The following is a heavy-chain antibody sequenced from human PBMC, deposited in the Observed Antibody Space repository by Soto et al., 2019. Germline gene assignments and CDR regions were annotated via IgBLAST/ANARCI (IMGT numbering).Heavy chain of an antibody. CDR3: AIGAQYCSGGSCYSLLDY. J-gene: IGHJ4*02. Sequence: EVQLLESGGGLVQPGGSLRLSCAASGFTFSSYAMSWVRQAPGKGLEWVSAISGSGGSTYYADSVKGRFTISRDNSKNTLYLQMNSLRAEDTAVHYCAIGAQYCSGGSCYSLLDYWGQGTLVTVSS. V-gene: IGHV3-23*01. CDR2: ISGSGGST. CDR1: GFTFSSYA. D-gene: IGHD2-15*01.